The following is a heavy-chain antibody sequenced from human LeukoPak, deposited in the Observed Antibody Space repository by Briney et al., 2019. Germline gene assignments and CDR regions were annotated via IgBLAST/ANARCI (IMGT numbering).Heavy chain of an antibody. CDR2: FDPEDGET. Sequence: ASVKVSCKVSGYTLTELSMHWVRQAPGKGLEWMGGFDPEDGETIYAQKFQGRVTMTEDTSTDTAYMELSSLRSEDTAVYYCATPSIAARPKAHRAFIDYWGQGTLVTVSS. CDR3: ATPSIAARPKAHRAFIDY. CDR1: GYTLTELS. J-gene: IGHJ4*02. V-gene: IGHV1-24*01. D-gene: IGHD6-6*01.